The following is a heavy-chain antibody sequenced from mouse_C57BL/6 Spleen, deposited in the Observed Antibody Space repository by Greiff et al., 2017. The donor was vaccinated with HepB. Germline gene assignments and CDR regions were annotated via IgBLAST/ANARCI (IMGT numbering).Heavy chain of an antibody. CDR1: GYSFTGYY. Sequence: VQLQQSGPELVKPGASVKISCKASGYSFTGYYMNWVKQSPEKSLEWIGEINPSTGGTTYNQKFNAKATLTVDKSSSTAYMQLKSLTSEDSAVYYCARAGDYYGSSFDYWGQGTTLTVSS. V-gene: IGHV1-42*01. CDR2: INPSTGGT. D-gene: IGHD1-1*01. J-gene: IGHJ2*01. CDR3: ARAGDYYGSSFDY.